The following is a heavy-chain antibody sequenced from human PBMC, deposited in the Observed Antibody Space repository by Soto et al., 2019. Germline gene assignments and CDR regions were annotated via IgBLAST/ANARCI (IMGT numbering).Heavy chain of an antibody. Sequence: QVQLVQSGAEVKKPESSVKVSCKAPGGTFSTYAISWVRQAPGQGLEWMGGIIPMFGTANYAQRFQDRVTNTADESTNTVYMKLSSLRSEDTTVYCCASGIQLWLRRINNGYSGWGQGTLVTVSS. J-gene: IGHJ4*02. D-gene: IGHD5-18*01. CDR2: IIPMFGTA. V-gene: IGHV1-69*12. CDR1: GGTFSTYA. CDR3: ASGIQLWLRRINNGYSG.